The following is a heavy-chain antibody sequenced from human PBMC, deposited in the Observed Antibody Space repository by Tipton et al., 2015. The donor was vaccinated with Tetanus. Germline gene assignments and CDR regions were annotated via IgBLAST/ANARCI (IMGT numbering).Heavy chain of an antibody. CDR3: VRGDELLTVYYTLGEY. J-gene: IGHJ4*02. D-gene: IGHD3-9*01. CDR2: ISYDGSNK. Sequence: SLRLSCSASEFTFKNYAMHWVRQAPGKGLEWVAVISYDGSNKNQADSVKGRFTISRDNPKNTLYLEMNTLRPEDTAVYYCVRGDELLTVYYTLGEYWGQGTLVTVSS. V-gene: IGHV3-30-3*01. CDR1: EFTFKNYA.